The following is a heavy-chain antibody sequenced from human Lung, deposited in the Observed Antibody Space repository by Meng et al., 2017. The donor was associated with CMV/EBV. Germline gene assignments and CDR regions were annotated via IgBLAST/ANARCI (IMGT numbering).Heavy chain of an antibody. J-gene: IGHJ4*02. D-gene: IGHD6-13*01. Sequence: ASXXVSXKASGYIFANYGISWVRQAPGQGLEWMGIINPSDNTTIYAQKFQGRVTMTRDTSTSTVYMELSSLRSDDTALYYCARDLGYSSSWYFQYYFDCWXQGPLVTFSS. CDR1: GYIFANYG. CDR2: INPSDNTT. CDR3: ARDLGYSSSWYFQYYFDC. V-gene: IGHV1-46*01.